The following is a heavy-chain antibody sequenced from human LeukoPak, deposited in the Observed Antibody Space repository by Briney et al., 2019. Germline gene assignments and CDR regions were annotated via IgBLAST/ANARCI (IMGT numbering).Heavy chain of an antibody. Sequence: GGSLRLSCAASGFTFSTYVMSWVRQAPGKGLEWVSYIDAGATSTNYADSVWGRFTLSRDNAQNSVHLQMNSLRDEDTAVYYCVRGRLLRSTKYFDYWGQGALVTVSS. V-gene: IGHV3-48*02. J-gene: IGHJ4*02. CDR2: IDAGATST. D-gene: IGHD2-21*02. CDR1: GFTFSTYV. CDR3: VRGRLLRSTKYFDY.